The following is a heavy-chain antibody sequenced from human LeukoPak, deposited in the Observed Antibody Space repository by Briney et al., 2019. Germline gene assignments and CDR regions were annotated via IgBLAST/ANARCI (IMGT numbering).Heavy chain of an antibody. J-gene: IGHJ4*02. Sequence: GGSLRLSCAASGFTFSSYALPWVRQAPGKGLEWVSVISSDGSNKYYADSVKGRFTISRDNSKDTLYLQMNSLRGGDAAVYYCARPPEYSWLRMPFGCWGQGTLVTVSS. CDR3: ARPPEYSWLRMPFGC. V-gene: IGHV3-30*04. D-gene: IGHD5-12*01. CDR1: GFTFSSYA. CDR2: ISSDGSNK.